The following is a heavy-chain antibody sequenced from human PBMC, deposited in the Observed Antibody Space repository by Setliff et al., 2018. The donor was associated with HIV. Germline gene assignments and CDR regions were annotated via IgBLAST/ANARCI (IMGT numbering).Heavy chain of an antibody. CDR2: IIPILGIA. J-gene: IGHJ5*02. CDR3: ARQNRYYYGSGSFHNWFDP. Sequence: SVKVSCKASGGTFSSYAISWVRQAPGRGLEWMGGIIPILGIANYAQKFQGRVTITADKSTSTAYMELSSLRSEDTAVYYCARQNRYYYGSGSFHNWFDPWGQGTLVTVSS. CDR1: GGTFSSYA. D-gene: IGHD3-10*01. V-gene: IGHV1-69*10.